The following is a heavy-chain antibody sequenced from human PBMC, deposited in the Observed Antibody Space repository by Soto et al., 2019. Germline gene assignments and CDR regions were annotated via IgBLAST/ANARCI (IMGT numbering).Heavy chain of an antibody. CDR1: GYTFTGYY. V-gene: IGHV1-2*04. D-gene: IGHD2-8*01. Sequence: ASVKGSCKASGYTFTGYYMHWVRQAPGQGLEWMGWINPNSGGTNYAQKFQGWVTMTRDTSISTAYMELSRLRSDDTAVYYYARVEDCTNGVCYTDYGMDVWGQGTTVTVSS. J-gene: IGHJ6*02. CDR2: INPNSGGT. CDR3: ARVEDCTNGVCYTDYGMDV.